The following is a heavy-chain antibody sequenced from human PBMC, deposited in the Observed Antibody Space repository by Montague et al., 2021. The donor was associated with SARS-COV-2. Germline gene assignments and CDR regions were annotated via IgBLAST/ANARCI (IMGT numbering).Heavy chain of an antibody. CDR3: ARGFDY. J-gene: IGHJ4*02. V-gene: IGHV4-61*05. CDR2: IYYSGST. Sequence: SETLSLTCTVSGGSISSSSYYWGWIRQPPGKGLEWIGYIYYSGSTNYNPSLKSRVTISVDTSKDQFSLKLSSVTAADTAVYYCARGFDYWGQGTLVTVSS. CDR1: GGSISSSSYY.